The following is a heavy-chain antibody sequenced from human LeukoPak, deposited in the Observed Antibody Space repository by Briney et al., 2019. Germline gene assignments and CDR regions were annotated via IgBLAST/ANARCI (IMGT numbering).Heavy chain of an antibody. D-gene: IGHD6-19*01. Sequence: GGSLRLSCAASGFTFSSYSMNWVRQAPGKGLEWVSSISSSSSYIYYADSVKGRFTISRDNAKNSLYLQMNSLRAEDTAVYYCAKGGPVAADPRYFQHWGQGTLVTVSS. CDR2: ISSSSSYI. CDR1: GFTFSSYS. CDR3: AKGGPVAADPRYFQH. V-gene: IGHV3-21*04. J-gene: IGHJ1*01.